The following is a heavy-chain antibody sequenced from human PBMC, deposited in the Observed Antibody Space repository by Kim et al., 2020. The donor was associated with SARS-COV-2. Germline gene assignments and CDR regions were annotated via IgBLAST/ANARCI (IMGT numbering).Heavy chain of an antibody. CDR2: ISASGAAT. V-gene: IGHV3-23*01. Sequence: GGSLRLSCAGSAFTFNKFAMAWVRQAPGKGLEWVAGISASGAATYYADSVKGRFTISRDNSKNTLNLQMNSLRVEDSATYYCAKYEWSSYFFLDYFDSWGQESRVTVSS. CDR1: AFTFNKFA. CDR3: AKYEWSSYFFLDYFDS. D-gene: IGHD3-3*01. J-gene: IGHJ4*02.